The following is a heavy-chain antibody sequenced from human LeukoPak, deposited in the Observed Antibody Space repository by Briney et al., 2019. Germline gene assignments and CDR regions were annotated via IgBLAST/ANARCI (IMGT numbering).Heavy chain of an antibody. D-gene: IGHD3-22*01. CDR2: ISYDGSNK. CDR3: AREGDYYDSSGYLRAFDI. J-gene: IGHJ3*02. Sequence: GGSLRLSCAASGFTFSSYAMHWVRQAPGRGLEWVAVISYDGSNKYYADSVKGRFTISRDNSKNTLYLQMNSLRAEDTAVYYCAREGDYYDSSGYLRAFDIWGQGTMVTVSS. CDR1: GFTFSSYA. V-gene: IGHV3-30*04.